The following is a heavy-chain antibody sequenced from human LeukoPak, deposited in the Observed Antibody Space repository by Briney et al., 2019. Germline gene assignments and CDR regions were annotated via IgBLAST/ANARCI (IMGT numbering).Heavy chain of an antibody. CDR1: GFTFSSYT. V-gene: IGHV3-21*04. D-gene: IGHD2-8*01. Sequence: GGSLRLSCAASGFTFSSYTMNWVRQAPGKGLEWVSSITSSSSYIYYADSVKGRFTISRHNAKNSLYLQMDSLRAEDTAVYYCARVSNDYLLYWGQGTLVTVSS. J-gene: IGHJ4*02. CDR3: ARVSNDYLLY. CDR2: ITSSSSYI.